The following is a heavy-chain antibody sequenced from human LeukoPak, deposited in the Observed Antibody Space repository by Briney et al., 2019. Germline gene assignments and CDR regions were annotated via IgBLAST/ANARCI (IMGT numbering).Heavy chain of an antibody. J-gene: IGHJ4*02. CDR1: GFTFSSYG. D-gene: IGHD2-21*02. CDR2: IWYDGSNK. V-gene: IGHV3-33*01. Sequence: SGGSLRLSCAASGFTFSSYGMHWVRQAPGKGLEWVAVIWYDGSNKYYADSVKGRFTISRDNSKNTLYLQMNRLRAEDTAVYYCARGGGLLFSVVTAGYYFDYWGQGTLVTVSS. CDR3: ARGGGLLFSVVTAGYYFDY.